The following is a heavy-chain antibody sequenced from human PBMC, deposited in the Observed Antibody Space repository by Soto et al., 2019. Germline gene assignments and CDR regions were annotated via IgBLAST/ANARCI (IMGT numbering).Heavy chain of an antibody. CDR1: GFTFSNFV. Sequence: LRLSCATSGFTFSNFVMRWVRQTPGKGLEWVSTITSTGGDTYYTDSVKGRFTISRDNSKNTLYLQMSSLRAEDTALYYCTKASSDRHHMDVWGQGTTVTVSS. CDR2: ITSTGGDT. J-gene: IGHJ6*02. V-gene: IGHV3-23*01. CDR3: TKASSDRHHMDV.